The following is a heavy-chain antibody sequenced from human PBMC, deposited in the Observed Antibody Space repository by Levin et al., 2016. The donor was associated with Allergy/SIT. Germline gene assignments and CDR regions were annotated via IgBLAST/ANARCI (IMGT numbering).Heavy chain of an antibody. CDR3: ARDRGLRKLRWGFDY. Sequence: ASVKVSCKTSGYSFSTYYIHWVRQAPGQGLEWMGWINPNRGGTNYAQEFQGRVTITRDTSFNTAYVELSRLTSDDTAVYFCARDRGLRKLRWGFDYWGQGALVTVSS. D-gene: IGHD3-10*01. J-gene: IGHJ4*02. CDR2: INPNRGGT. CDR1: GYSFSTYY. V-gene: IGHV1-2*02.